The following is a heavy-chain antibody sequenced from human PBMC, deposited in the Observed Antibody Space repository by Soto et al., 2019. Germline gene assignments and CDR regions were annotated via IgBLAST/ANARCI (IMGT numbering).Heavy chain of an antibody. J-gene: IGHJ3*01. CDR2: IYYSGST. Sequence: QVQLQESGPGLVKPSQTLSLTCTVSGGSISSGGYYWSWIRQHPGKGLEWIGYIYYSGSTYYNPSLKSRVTISVDTSKNQFSLKLSSVNAADTAVYYCARGRLRGTVTGDDAFDLWGQGTMVTVSS. CDR1: GGSISSGGYY. D-gene: IGHD4-17*01. CDR3: ARGRLRGTVTGDDAFDL. V-gene: IGHV4-31*03.